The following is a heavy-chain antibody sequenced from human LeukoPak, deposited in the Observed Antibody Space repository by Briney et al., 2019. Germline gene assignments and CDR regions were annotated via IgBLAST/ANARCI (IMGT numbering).Heavy chain of an antibody. CDR2: IGRGTSNI. V-gene: IGHV3-21*01. CDR1: GFTFSSYA. CDR3: AREDGEMFDY. D-gene: IGHD2-21*01. J-gene: IGHJ4*02. Sequence: GGSLRLSCAAPGFTFSSYAMNWVRQAPGQGLEWVSSIGRGTSNIYYADSVKGRFTISRDNAKNSLYLQMNSLRAEDTAVYYCAREDGEMFDYWGQGILVTVSS.